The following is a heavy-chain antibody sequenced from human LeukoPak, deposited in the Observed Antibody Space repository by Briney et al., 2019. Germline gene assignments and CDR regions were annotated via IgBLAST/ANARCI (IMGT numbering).Heavy chain of an antibody. J-gene: IGHJ3*01. D-gene: IGHD3-10*01. CDR3: ARRFGTFDL. Sequence: GGSLRLSCAASGFTFSSYAMSWVRQAPGKGLEWVSHITGGADITYYGDSVKGRFTISRDNSKDTLFLQMNSLRTEDTAVYYCARRFGTFDLWGQGTMVTVSS. CDR2: ITGGADIT. CDR1: GFTFSSYA. V-gene: IGHV3-23*01.